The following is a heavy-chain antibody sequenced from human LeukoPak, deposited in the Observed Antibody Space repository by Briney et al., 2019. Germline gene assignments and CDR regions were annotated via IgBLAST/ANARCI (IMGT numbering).Heavy chain of an antibody. Sequence: KPSETLSLTCTVSGGSISSYYWSWIRQPPGKGLEWIGYIYYSGSTNYNPSLKSRVTISVDTSKNQFSLKLSSVTAADTAVYYCARLWFGELFMGGGMDVWGQGTTVTVSS. CDR3: ARLWFGELFMGGGMDV. CDR2: IYYSGST. V-gene: IGHV4-59*08. D-gene: IGHD3-10*01. CDR1: GGSISSYY. J-gene: IGHJ6*02.